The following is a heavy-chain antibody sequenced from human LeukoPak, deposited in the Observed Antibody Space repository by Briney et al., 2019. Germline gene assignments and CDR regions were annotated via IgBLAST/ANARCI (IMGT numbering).Heavy chain of an antibody. CDR3: ARVGKWYGSGNCDY. D-gene: IGHD3-10*01. CDR1: GLPFSSYS. Sequence: GGSLTLSCAASGLPFSSYSMNWVRQSPGKGLEWVTSISSSSRYIYSADTVKGRFTISRDNAKNSLYLQMNSVRAEDTAVYYCARVGKWYGSGNCDYWGQGTLVTVSS. V-gene: IGHV3-21*01. CDR2: ISSSSRYI. J-gene: IGHJ4*02.